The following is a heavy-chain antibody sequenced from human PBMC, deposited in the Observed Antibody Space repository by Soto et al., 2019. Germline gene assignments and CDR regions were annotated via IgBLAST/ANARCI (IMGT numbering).Heavy chain of an antibody. CDR3: AKDPSASGYPFPYFDY. V-gene: IGHV3-23*01. CDR1: GFTFSSYA. J-gene: IGHJ4*02. Sequence: PGGSLRLSCAASGFTFSSYAMSWVRQAPGKGLEWVSAISGSGGSTYYADSVKGRFTISRENSKNTLYLQMNSLRAEDTAVYYCAKDPSASGYPFPYFDYWGQGTPVTVSS. D-gene: IGHD3-22*01. CDR2: ISGSGGST.